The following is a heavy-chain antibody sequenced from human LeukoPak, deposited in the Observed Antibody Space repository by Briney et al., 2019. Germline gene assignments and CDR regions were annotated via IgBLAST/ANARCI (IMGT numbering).Heavy chain of an antibody. V-gene: IGHV3-23*01. J-gene: IGHJ4*02. Sequence: GGSLRLSCAASGFTFSSYAMSWVRQAPGKGLEWVSGISGSGGSTNYADSVKGRFTISRDNSKNTLYLQMNSLRAEDTAVYYCAREKNPYYDSSGYYEAFDYWGQGTLVTVSS. CDR3: AREKNPYYDSSGYYEAFDY. CDR2: ISGSGGST. D-gene: IGHD3-22*01. CDR1: GFTFSSYA.